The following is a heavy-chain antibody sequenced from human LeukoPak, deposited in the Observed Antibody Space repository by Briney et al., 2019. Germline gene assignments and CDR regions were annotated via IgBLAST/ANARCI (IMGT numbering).Heavy chain of an antibody. CDR1: GFTFLSYG. D-gene: IGHD6-25*01. Sequence: PGGSLRLSCAASGFTFLSYGMHWVRQAPGKGLEWVAFIRYDGSNKYYADSVKGRFTISRDNAKNTLYLQMNSLRAEDTAVYYCARVSGYRTLSFDYWGQGTLVTVSS. CDR2: IRYDGSNK. CDR3: ARVSGYRTLSFDY. V-gene: IGHV3-30*02. J-gene: IGHJ4*02.